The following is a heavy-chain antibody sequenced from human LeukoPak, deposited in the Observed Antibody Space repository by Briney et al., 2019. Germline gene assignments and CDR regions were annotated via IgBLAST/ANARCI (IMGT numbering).Heavy chain of an antibody. J-gene: IGHJ3*02. CDR2: IIPIFGTA. CDR3: ARVIVAAHSSGWYGAFDI. Sequence: SVKVSCKASGGTFSSYAISWVRQAPGQGLEWMGGIIPIFGTANYAQKFQGRVTITADESTSTAYMELSSLRSEDTAVYYCARVIVAAHSSGWYGAFDIWGQGTMVTVSS. CDR1: GGTFSSYA. D-gene: IGHD6-19*01. V-gene: IGHV1-69*13.